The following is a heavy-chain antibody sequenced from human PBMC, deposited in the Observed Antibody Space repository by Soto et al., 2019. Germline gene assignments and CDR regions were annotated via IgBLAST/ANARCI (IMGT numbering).Heavy chain of an antibody. Sequence: EGQLVESGGDSVQPGGSLRLSCAASGFTFSNFWMSWLRQAPGRGLEWVANTNQDGSEKYYLDSVRGRFTISRDNAKNSLSLQIHSLRAEDTAVYYCAKDGSGWSVTWGQGTPVIVSS. CDR2: TNQDGSEK. V-gene: IGHV3-7*04. CDR3: AKDGSGWSVT. J-gene: IGHJ5*02. D-gene: IGHD6-19*01. CDR1: GFTFSNFW.